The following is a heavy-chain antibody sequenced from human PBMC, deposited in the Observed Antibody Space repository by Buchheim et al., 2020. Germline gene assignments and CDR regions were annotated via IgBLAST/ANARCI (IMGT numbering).Heavy chain of an antibody. V-gene: IGHV3-74*01. CDR2: VNSDGSGK. Sequence: EVQLVESGGGLVQPGGSLRLSCAASGFTFSRYWMHWVRQAPGKGLMWVSRVNSDGSGKGYADSVKGRFTISRDNAKNTLYLQMNSLRAEDTAVYYCVKDLPNSGFAYDYWGQGSL. J-gene: IGHJ4*02. D-gene: IGHD5-12*01. CDR3: VKDLPNSGFAYDY. CDR1: GFTFSRYW.